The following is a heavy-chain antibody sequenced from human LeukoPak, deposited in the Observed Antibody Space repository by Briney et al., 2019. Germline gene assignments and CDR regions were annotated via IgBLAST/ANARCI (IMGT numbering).Heavy chain of an antibody. D-gene: IGHD5-24*01. CDR3: ASGMATITGDAFDF. Sequence: KSSETLSLTCTVSGGSISSSSYYWGWIRQPPGKGLEWIGSIYYSGSTYYNPSLKSRVTISVDTSKNQFSLKLSSVTAADTAVYYCASGMATITGDAFDFWGQGTMVTVSS. CDR2: IYYSGST. V-gene: IGHV4-39*01. CDR1: GGSISSSSYY. J-gene: IGHJ3*01.